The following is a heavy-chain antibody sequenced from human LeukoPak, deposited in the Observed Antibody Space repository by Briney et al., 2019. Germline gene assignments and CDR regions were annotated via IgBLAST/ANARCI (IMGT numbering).Heavy chain of an antibody. Sequence: GGSLRLSCAASGFTFSDYYMSWIRQAPGKGLDWVANINQDGSQINYVDSVKGRFTISRDNANNSLFLQMNTLRAGDTAFYYCARDSPRGRFDSWGQGALVTVSS. CDR3: ARDSPRGRFDS. CDR1: GFTFSDYY. J-gene: IGHJ4*02. V-gene: IGHV3-7*01. CDR2: INQDGSQI.